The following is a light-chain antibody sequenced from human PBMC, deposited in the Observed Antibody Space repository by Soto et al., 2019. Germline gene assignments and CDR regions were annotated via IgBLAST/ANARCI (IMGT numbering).Light chain of an antibody. CDR3: QQRSNWLLT. CDR2: DAS. J-gene: IGKJ4*01. Sequence: EIVLTQSPATLSFSPGERPTLSCRASQSVTSYLAWYQQKPGQAPSLLIYDASTRATGIPARFAGSGSGTDFTLTISSLEPEDFAVYYCQQRSNWLLTFGGGTKVDIK. V-gene: IGKV3-11*01. CDR1: QSVTSY.